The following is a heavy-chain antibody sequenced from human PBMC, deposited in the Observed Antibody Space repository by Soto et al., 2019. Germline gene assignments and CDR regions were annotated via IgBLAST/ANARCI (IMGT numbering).Heavy chain of an antibody. J-gene: IGHJ6*03. CDR2: ISGSGGST. V-gene: IGHV3-23*01. Sequence: GSLRLSCAASGFTFSSYAMSWVRQAPGKGLEWVSAISGSGGSTSYADSVKGRFTISRDNAKNTLYLQMNSLRAEDTAVYYCARDGYYYYYMDVWGKGTTVTVSS. CDR3: ARDGYYYYYMDV. CDR1: GFTFSSYA.